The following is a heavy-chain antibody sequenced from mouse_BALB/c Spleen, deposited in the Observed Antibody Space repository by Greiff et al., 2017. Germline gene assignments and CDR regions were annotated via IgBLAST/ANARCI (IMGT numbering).Heavy chain of an antibody. CDR1: GFNIKDTY. CDR2: IDPANGNT. J-gene: IGHJ2*01. V-gene: IGHV14-3*02. Sequence: EVKLVESGAELVKPGASVKLSCTASGFNIKDTYMHWVKQRPEQGLEWIGRIDPANGNTKYDPKFQGKATITADTSSNTAYLQLSSLTSEDTAVYYCATHYGRGYWGQGTTLTVSS. CDR3: ATHYGRGY. D-gene: IGHD1-1*01.